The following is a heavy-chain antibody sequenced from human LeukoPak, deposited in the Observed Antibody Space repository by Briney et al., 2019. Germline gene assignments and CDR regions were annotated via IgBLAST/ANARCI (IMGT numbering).Heavy chain of an antibody. V-gene: IGHV1-69*06. Sequence: GASVKVSCKASGGTFSSYAISWVRQAPGQGLEWMGGIIPIFGTANYAQKFQGRVTITADKSTSTAYMELSSLRSEDTAVYYCARGISVDSYGTLGYWGQGTLVTVSS. CDR1: GGTFSSYA. D-gene: IGHD5-18*01. J-gene: IGHJ4*02. CDR3: ARGISVDSYGTLGY. CDR2: IIPIFGTA.